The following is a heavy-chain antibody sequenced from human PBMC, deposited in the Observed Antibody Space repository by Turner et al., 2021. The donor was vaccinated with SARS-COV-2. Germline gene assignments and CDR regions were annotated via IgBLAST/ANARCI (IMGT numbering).Heavy chain of an antibody. CDR3: ARDPNAGYYYMDV. J-gene: IGHJ6*03. D-gene: IGHD2-8*01. CDR2: IWYDGSNK. Sequence: VQLVESGGGVVQPGRSLRLSCAASGFTFSSYGMHWVRQAPGKGLEWVAVIWYDGSNKYYADSVKGRFTISRDNSKNTLYLQMNSLTAEDTAVYYCARDPNAGYYYMDVWGKGTTVTVSS. V-gene: IGHV3-33*01. CDR1: GFTFSSYG.